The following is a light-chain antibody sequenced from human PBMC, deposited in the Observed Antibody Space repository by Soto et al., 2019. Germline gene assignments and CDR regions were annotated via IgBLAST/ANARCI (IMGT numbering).Light chain of an antibody. V-gene: IGKV3-15*01. J-gene: IGKJ2*01. CDR1: QSVRSD. Sequence: EIVMTQSPATLSVSPGERATLSCRASQSVRSDLAWYQQKPGQAPRLLIYGASTRATGIPARFSGSGSGTEFTLIISSLQSEDFAVYYCQQYSSWPPRYTFGQGTKLEIK. CDR2: GAS. CDR3: QQYSSWPPRYT.